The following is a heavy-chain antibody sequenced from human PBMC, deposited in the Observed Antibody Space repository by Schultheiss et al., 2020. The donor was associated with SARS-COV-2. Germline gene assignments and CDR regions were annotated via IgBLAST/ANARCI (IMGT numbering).Heavy chain of an antibody. CDR3: ARDHGVA. CDR1: GGSISSYY. Sequence: SQTLSLTCTVSGGSISSYYWSWIRQPPGKGLEWIGYIYYSGSTNYNPSLKSRVTMSVDTSKNQFSLKLSSVTAADTAVYYCARDHGVAWGQGTLVTVSS. J-gene: IGHJ5*02. D-gene: IGHD5-24*01. CDR2: IYYSGST. V-gene: IGHV4-59*12.